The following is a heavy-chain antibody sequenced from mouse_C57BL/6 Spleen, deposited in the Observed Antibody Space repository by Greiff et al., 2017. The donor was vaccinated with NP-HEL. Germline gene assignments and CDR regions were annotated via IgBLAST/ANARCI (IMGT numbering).Heavy chain of an antibody. CDR2: ISSGGSYT. CDR1: GFTFSSYG. CDR3: ARPLITTVVAPRFAY. D-gene: IGHD1-1*01. J-gene: IGHJ3*01. V-gene: IGHV5-6*01. Sequence: EVQVVESGGDLVKPGGSLKLSCAASGFTFSSYGMSWVRQTPDKRLEWVATISSGGSYTYYPDSVKGRFTISRDNAKNTLYLQMSSLTSEDTAMYYCARPLITTVVAPRFAYWGQGTLVTVSA.